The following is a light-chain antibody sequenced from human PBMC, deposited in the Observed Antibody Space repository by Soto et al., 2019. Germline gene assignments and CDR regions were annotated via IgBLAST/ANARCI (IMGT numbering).Light chain of an antibody. V-gene: IGKV3-15*01. CDR1: QSVSSN. Sequence: EIVMTQSPATLSVSPGERATLSCRASQSVSSNLAWYQQKPGQAPRLLIYGASTRATGIPASFSGSGSGTEFTLTINTLPSADCAVYSCQQYNNWLRTLGQGTKVDIK. J-gene: IGKJ1*01. CDR2: GAS. CDR3: QQYNNWLRT.